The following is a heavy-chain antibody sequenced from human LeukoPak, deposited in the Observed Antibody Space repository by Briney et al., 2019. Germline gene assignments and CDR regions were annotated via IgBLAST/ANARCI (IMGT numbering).Heavy chain of an antibody. V-gene: IGHV4-34*01. CDR2: INHSGST. J-gene: IGHJ4*02. CDR1: GGSFSGYY. Sequence: SETLSLTCAVYGGSFSGYYWSWIRQPPGKGLEWIGEINHSGSTNYNPSLKSRVTISVDTSKNQFSLKLSSVTAADTAVYYCARGATGTVARFFDYWGQGTLVTVS. D-gene: IGHD6-19*01. CDR3: ARGATGTVARFFDY.